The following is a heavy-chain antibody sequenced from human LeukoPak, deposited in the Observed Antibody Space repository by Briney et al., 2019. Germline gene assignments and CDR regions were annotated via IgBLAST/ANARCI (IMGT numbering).Heavy chain of an antibody. J-gene: IGHJ6*04. CDR1: GFTFSTYA. CDR2: ISGSGATT. V-gene: IGHV3-23*01. D-gene: IGHD4-17*01. Sequence: GGSLRLSCAASGFTFSTYAMSWVRQAPGKGLEWVSTISGSGATTYYAASVKGRFTISRDNSKNTLYLQMNSLRAEDTAVYYCAKALPTVSRYHHGMDVWGKGTTVTVSS. CDR3: AKALPTVSRYHHGMDV.